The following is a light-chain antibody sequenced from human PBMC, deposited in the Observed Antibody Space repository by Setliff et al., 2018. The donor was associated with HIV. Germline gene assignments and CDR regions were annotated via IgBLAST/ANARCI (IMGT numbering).Light chain of an antibody. CDR3: CSYAGSYTPLYV. Sequence: QSVLTQPRSVSGSPGQSVTISCTGTIRDVGGYEYVSWYQHHPGKAPKLIINDVNKRPSGVPDRFSGSKSGNTASLTISGLQAEDEADYYCCSYAGSYTPLYVFGSGTKVTVL. J-gene: IGLJ1*01. CDR2: DVN. V-gene: IGLV2-11*01. CDR1: IRDVGGYEY.